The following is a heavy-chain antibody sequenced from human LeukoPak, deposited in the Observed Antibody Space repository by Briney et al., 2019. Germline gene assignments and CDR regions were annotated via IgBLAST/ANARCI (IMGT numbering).Heavy chain of an antibody. V-gene: IGHV4-34*01. CDR3: ARGGRIAAAGTHAFDI. D-gene: IGHD6-13*01. J-gene: IGHJ3*02. CDR1: GVSFSGYY. CDR2: INHSGST. Sequence: SETLSLTCAVYGVSFSGYYWSWLRQPPGKGLEWIGEINHSGSTNYNPSLKSRVTISVDTSKNQFSLKLSSVTAADTAVYYCARGGRIAAAGTHAFDIWGQGTMVTVSS.